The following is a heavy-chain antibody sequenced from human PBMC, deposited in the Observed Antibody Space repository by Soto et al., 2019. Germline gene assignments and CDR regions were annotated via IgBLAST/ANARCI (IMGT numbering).Heavy chain of an antibody. D-gene: IGHD1-26*01. CDR3: ARLSDLVRAPY. CDR1: GGSFHGYY. Sequence: QVQLQQWGAGVLTPSETLSLTCAVYGGSFHGYYWCWIRQPPGKGMEWIGEINHSGSVNFNPTFKGRVSILLDTSKNQFPLKLGSVTAADTAVYYCARLSDLVRAPYWGQGTLVTVSS. J-gene: IGHJ4*02. CDR2: INHSGSV. V-gene: IGHV4-34*02.